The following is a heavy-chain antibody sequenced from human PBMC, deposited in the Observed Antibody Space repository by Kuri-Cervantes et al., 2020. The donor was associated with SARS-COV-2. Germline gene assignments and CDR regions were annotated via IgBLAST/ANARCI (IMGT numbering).Heavy chain of an antibody. Sequence: GESLKISCAASGFTFSSYSMNWVRQAPGKGLEWVSYISSSSSTIYYADSVKGRFTISRDNAKNSLYLQMNSLRAEDTAVYYCAREDITIFGVVKEYLDLWGRGTLVTVSS. CDR2: ISSSSSTI. J-gene: IGHJ2*01. CDR3: AREDITIFGVVKEYLDL. D-gene: IGHD3-3*01. CDR1: GFTFSSYS. V-gene: IGHV3-48*01.